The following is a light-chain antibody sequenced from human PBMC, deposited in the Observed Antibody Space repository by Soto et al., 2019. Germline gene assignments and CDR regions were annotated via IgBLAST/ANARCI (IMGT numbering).Light chain of an antibody. CDR2: EVT. Sequence: QSALTQPPSASGSPGQSVTISCTGTSSDVGGYNHVSWYQQHPGKAPKVVIYEVTKRPSGVPDRFSGSNSGNTASLTVSGLQAEDEADYYCAAWDDSLSGVVFGGGTQLTVL. J-gene: IGLJ2*01. CDR1: SSDVGGYNH. V-gene: IGLV2-8*01. CDR3: AAWDDSLSGVV.